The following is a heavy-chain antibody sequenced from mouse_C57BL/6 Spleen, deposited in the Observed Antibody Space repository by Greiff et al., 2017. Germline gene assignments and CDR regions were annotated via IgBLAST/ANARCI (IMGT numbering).Heavy chain of an antibody. CDR1: GFNIKDYY. J-gene: IGHJ2*01. CDR2: IDPEDGET. Sequence: VQLQQSGAELVKPGASVKLSCTASGFNIKDYYMHWVKQRTEQGLEWIGRIDPEDGETQYAPKFKGKATITADTSSNTAYLQISSRTSEDTAVYYCARYGGLPYYFDYWGQGTTLTGAS. V-gene: IGHV14-2*01. D-gene: IGHD2-4*01. CDR3: ARYGGLPYYFDY.